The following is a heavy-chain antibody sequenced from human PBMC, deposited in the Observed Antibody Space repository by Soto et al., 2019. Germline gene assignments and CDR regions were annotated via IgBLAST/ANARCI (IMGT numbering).Heavy chain of an antibody. CDR3: ARDGKGAAYTHGPYYFDY. J-gene: IGHJ4*02. Sequence: GGSLILSCAASGFTFSSYGMNWVRQAPGKGLEWISYITSTSSAINYADSVRGRFTISRDNAMRSLFLHMNSLRDEDTAVYYCARDGKGAAYTHGPYYFDYWGQGALVTVSS. CDR2: ITSTSSAI. CDR1: GFTFSSYG. D-gene: IGHD1-1*01. V-gene: IGHV3-48*02.